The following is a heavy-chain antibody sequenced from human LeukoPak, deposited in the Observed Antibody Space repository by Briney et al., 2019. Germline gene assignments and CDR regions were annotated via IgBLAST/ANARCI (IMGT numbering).Heavy chain of an antibody. CDR3: AKWDLGDYDY. V-gene: IGHV3-30*18. CDR2: ISYDGSNK. Sequence: GGSLRLSCAASGFTFSSYGMHWVRQAPGKGLEWVAVISYDGSNKYYADSVKGRFTISRDNSKNTLYLQMNSLRAEDTAVYYCAKWDLGDYDYWGQGTLVTASS. CDR1: GFTFSSYG. J-gene: IGHJ4*02. D-gene: IGHD1-26*01.